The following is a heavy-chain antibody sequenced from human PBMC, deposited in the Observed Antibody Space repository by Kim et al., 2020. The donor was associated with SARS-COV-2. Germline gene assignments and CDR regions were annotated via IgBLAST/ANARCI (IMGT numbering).Heavy chain of an antibody. D-gene: IGHD4-17*01. V-gene: IGHV3-30*02. J-gene: IGHJ4*02. CDR3: AKEFYGDDT. Sequence: NNTHYADSVKGRFTISRDNSKNTLYLQMNSLRAEDTAVYYCAKEFYGDDTWGQGTLVTVSS. CDR2: NNT.